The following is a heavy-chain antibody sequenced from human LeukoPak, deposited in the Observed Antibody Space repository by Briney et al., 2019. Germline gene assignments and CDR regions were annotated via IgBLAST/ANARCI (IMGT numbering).Heavy chain of an antibody. CDR3: ARERPVASYYMDV. CDR2: INPNSGGT. J-gene: IGHJ6*03. V-gene: IGHV1-2*02. Sequence: GASVKVSCKASGYTFTGYYMHWVRQAPGQGLEWMGWINPNSGGTNYAQKFQGRVTMTRDTSISTAYMELSRLRSDDTAVYYCARERPVASYYMDVWGKGTTVTISS. CDR1: GYTFTGYY. D-gene: IGHD5-12*01.